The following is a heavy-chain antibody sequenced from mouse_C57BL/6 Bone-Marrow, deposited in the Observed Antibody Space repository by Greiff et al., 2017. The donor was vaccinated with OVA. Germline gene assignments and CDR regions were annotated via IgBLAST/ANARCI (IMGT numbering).Heavy chain of an antibody. CDR1: GYTFTSYW. CDR3: ARERYGYYYMDY. Sequence: VQLQQPGAELVMPGASVKLSCKASGYTFTSYWMHWVKQRPGQGLEWIGEIDPSDSYTNYNQKFKGKSTLTVDKSSSTAYMQLSSLTSEDSAVYYCARERYGYYYMDYWGQGTTVTVSS. CDR2: IDPSDSYT. V-gene: IGHV1-69*01. J-gene: IGHJ4*01. D-gene: IGHD2-3*01.